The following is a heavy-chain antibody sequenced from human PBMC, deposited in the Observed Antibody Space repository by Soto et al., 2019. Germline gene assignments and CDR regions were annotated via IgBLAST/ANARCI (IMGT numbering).Heavy chain of an antibody. CDR2: INPNSGGT. CDR3: ARVGSSSSKYGMDV. V-gene: IGHV1-2*04. J-gene: IGHJ6*04. D-gene: IGHD6-6*01. Sequence: ASVKVSCKASGYTFTGYYMHWVRQAPGQGLEWMGWINPNSGGTNYAQKFQGWVTMTRDTSISTAYMELSRLRSDDTAVYYCARVGSSSSKYGMDVWGKGTMVTVSS. CDR1: GYTFTGYY.